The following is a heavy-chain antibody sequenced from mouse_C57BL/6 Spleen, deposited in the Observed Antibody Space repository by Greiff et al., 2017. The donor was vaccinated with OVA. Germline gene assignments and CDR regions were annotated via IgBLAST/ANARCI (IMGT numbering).Heavy chain of an antibody. D-gene: IGHD1-1*01. V-gene: IGHV1-72*01. Sequence: QVQLQQPGAELVKPGASVKLSCKASGYTFTSYWMHWVKQRPGRGLEWIGRIDPNSGGTKYNEKFKSKATLTVDKPSSTAYMQLSSLTSEDSAVYYCASQLQFITTEDAMDYWGQGTSVTVSS. CDR3: ASQLQFITTEDAMDY. J-gene: IGHJ4*01. CDR1: GYTFTSYW. CDR2: IDPNSGGT.